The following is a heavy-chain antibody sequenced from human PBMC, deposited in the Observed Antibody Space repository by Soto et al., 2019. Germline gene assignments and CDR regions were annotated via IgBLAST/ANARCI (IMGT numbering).Heavy chain of an antibody. J-gene: IGHJ4*02. D-gene: IGHD3-10*01. CDR2: IYYSGST. CDR1: CGSIISGGYY. Sequence: PSETVSLTCTFSCGSIISGGYYWSWIRQHPGKGLEWIGYIYYSGSTYYNPSLKSRVTISVDTSKNQFSLKLSSVTAADTAVYYCARASYGSGSYLDYWGQGTLVTVSS. CDR3: ARASYGSGSYLDY. V-gene: IGHV4-31*03.